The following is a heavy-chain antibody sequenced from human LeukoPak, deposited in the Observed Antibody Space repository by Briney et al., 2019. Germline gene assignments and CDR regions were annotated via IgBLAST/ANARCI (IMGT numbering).Heavy chain of an antibody. CDR3: ARVSPPYGDYIDY. D-gene: IGHD4-17*01. CDR1: GGSISSYY. J-gene: IGHJ4*02. CDR2: IYYSGST. V-gene: IGHV4-59*01. Sequence: SETLSLTCTVSGGSISSYYWSWIRQPPGKGLEWIGCIYYSGSTNYNPSLKSRVTISVDTSKNQFSLKLSSVTAADTAVYYCARVSPPYGDYIDYWGQGTLVTVSS.